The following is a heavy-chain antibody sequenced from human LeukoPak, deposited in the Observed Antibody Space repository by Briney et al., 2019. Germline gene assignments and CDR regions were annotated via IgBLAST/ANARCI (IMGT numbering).Heavy chain of an antibody. D-gene: IGHD5-24*01. CDR2: LWYDGSNK. V-gene: IGHV3-33*01. J-gene: IGHJ4*02. Sequence: GGSLRLSCAASGFTFSSYAMHWVRQAPGKGLEWVAVLWYDGSNKYYADSVKGRFTISRDNSNNTPYLQMNSLRVEDTAVYYCSRGIDGYDSIVDYWGQGTLVTVSS. CDR1: GFTFSSYA. CDR3: SRGIDGYDSIVDY.